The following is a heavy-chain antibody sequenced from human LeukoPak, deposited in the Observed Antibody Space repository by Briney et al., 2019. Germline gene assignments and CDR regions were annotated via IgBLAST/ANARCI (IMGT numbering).Heavy chain of an antibody. CDR1: GFIFKSYA. J-gene: IGHJ5*02. CDR2: ISGSGGST. D-gene: IGHD4-11*01. CDR3: AKDPRYSDYVNWFDP. V-gene: IGHV3-23*01. Sequence: VSLRLSCSASGFIFKSYAMSWVRQAPGEGLGWVSTISGSGGSTYYADSVKGRFTISRDNSKNTLYLQVNSLRAEDTAVYYCAKDPRYSDYVNWFDPWGQGTLVTVSS.